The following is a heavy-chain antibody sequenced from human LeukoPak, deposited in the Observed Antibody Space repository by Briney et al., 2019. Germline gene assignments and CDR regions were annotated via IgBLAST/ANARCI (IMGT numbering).Heavy chain of an antibody. CDR2: ISNSGSTI. J-gene: IGHJ4*02. V-gene: IGHV3-11*01. CDR1: GFTFSDYY. CDR3: ARCSPGDSSNFYAVLQY. D-gene: IGHD3-22*01. Sequence: GGSLRLSCAASGFTFSDYYMSWIRQAPGKGLEWISYISNSGSTIYYADSVKGRFTISRDNAKNSLYLQMNSLRAEDTAVYYCARCSPGDSSNFYAVLQYWGQGTQVTVST.